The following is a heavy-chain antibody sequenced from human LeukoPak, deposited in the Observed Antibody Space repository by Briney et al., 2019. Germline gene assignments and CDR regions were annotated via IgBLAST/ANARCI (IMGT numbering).Heavy chain of an antibody. CDR3: ARCYIAAAVRFDY. D-gene: IGHD6-13*01. V-gene: IGHV4-39*07. CDR1: GGSISSSSYY. Sequence: SETLSLTCTVSGGSISSSSYYWGWIRQPPGKGLEWIGSIYYSGSTYYNPSLKSRVTISVDTSKNQFSLKLSSVTAADTAVYYCARCYIAAAVRFDYWGQGTLVTVSS. CDR2: IYYSGST. J-gene: IGHJ4*02.